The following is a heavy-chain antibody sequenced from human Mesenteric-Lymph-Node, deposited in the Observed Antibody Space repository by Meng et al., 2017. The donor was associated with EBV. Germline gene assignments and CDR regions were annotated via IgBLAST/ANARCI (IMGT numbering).Heavy chain of an antibody. D-gene: IGHD2-21*01. CDR3: ASGRGVVNY. V-gene: IGHV4-61*01. CDR1: GGSVSSGSYY. Sequence: QVQLQESGPGLVQPSETLSLTCTVSGGSVSSGSYYWSWIRQPPGKGLEWIGYIYYSGSTNYNPSLKSRVTISVDTSKNQFSLKLSSVTAADTAVYYCASGRGVVNYWGQGTLVTVSS. CDR2: IYYSGST. J-gene: IGHJ4*02.